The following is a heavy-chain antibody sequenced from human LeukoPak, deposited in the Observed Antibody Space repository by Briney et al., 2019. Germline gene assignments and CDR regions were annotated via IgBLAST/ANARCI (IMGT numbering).Heavy chain of an antibody. CDR2: ISYSGTT. J-gene: IGHJ3*02. CDR1: GGSFSSNTYY. D-gene: IGHD2-2*02. V-gene: IGHV4-39*01. Sequence: KPSETLSLTCTVSGGSFSSNTYYWGWIRLPPGKGLELIGSISYSGTTYYNPSLKSRVTISVDTSKSQFSLKLSSVTAADTAVYFCASHTYRGAFDIWGQGTMVTVSS. CDR3: ASHTYRGAFDI.